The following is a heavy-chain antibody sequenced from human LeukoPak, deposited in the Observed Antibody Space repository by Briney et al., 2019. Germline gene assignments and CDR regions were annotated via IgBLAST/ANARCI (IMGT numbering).Heavy chain of an antibody. J-gene: IGHJ6*04. D-gene: IGHD6-19*01. CDR2: IYSGGST. Sequence: GGSLRLSCAASGFTVSSNYMSWVRQAPGKGLEWVSVIYSGGSTYYADSVKGRFTISRGNSKNTLYLQMNSLRAEDTAVYYCARGEAVATYYYYGMDVWGKGTTVTVSS. V-gene: IGHV3-53*01. CDR3: ARGEAVATYYYYGMDV. CDR1: GFTVSSNY.